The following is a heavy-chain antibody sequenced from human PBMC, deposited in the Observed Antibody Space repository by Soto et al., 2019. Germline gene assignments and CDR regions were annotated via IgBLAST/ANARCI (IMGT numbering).Heavy chain of an antibody. D-gene: IGHD2-15*01. CDR3: AKVGYCSGGSCYVNDY. CDR1: GYTLTELS. Sequence: ASVKVSCKVSGYTLTELSMHWVRQAPGQGLEWMGWISAYNGNTNYAQKLQGRVTMTTDTSTSTAYMELRSLRSDDTAVYYCAKVGYCSGGSCYVNDYWGQGTLVTVSS. CDR2: ISAYNGNT. V-gene: IGHV1-18*01. J-gene: IGHJ4*02.